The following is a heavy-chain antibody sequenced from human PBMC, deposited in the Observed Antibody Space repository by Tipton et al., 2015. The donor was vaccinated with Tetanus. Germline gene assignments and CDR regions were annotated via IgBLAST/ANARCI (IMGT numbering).Heavy chain of an antibody. J-gene: IGHJ4*02. CDR1: GGSFSGYY. CDR3: ARSGITGTRVDY. V-gene: IGHV4-34*01. CDR2: INHSGST. D-gene: IGHD1-7*01. Sequence: TLSLTCAVYGGSFSGYYWSWIRQPPGKGLEWIGEINHSGSTNYNPSLKSRVTISVDTSKNQFSLKLSSVTAADTAVYYCARSGITGTRVDYWGQGTLVTVSS.